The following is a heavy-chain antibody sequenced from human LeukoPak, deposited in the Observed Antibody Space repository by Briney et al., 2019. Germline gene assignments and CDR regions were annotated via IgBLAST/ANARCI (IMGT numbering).Heavy chain of an antibody. D-gene: IGHD3-22*01. CDR1: GFTFSSYA. J-gene: IGHJ4*02. CDR3: AKDAIGDSSGHYWWEFDY. Sequence: PGGSLRLSCAASGFTFSSYAMSWVRQAPGKGLEWVSSISGSGGNTYYADSVKGRFTISRDNSKNTLYTQMNSLRAEDTAVYYCAKDAIGDSSGHYWWEFDYRGQGTLVTVSS. CDR2: ISGSGGNT. V-gene: IGHV3-23*01.